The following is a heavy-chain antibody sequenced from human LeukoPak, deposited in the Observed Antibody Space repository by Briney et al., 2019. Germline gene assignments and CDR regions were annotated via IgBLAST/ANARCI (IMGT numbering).Heavy chain of an antibody. V-gene: IGHV3-53*01. J-gene: IGHJ4*02. CDR3: ASNYYDSRTYFAD. CDR1: GFTVTNNY. D-gene: IGHD3-22*01. CDR2: IHSGGKT. Sequence: GGSLRLSCAASGFTVTNNYMSWVRQAPGKGLEWVSFIHSGGKTYYADSVKGRFTISRDNSENTLYLQMNSLRAEDSAVYYCASNYYDSRTYFADWGQGTLVTVSS.